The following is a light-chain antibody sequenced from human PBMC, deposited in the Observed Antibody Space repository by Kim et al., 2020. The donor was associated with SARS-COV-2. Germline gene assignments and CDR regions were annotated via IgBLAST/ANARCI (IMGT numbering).Light chain of an antibody. CDR1: LDINTD. CDR2: TAS. J-gene: IGKJ1*01. CDR3: QQTYSASRT. V-gene: IGKV1-39*01. Sequence: DIQMTQSPSSLSASVGDRVTITCRASLDINTDLAWYQQKPGKAPKLLIYTASSLQSGVPSRFTGSGSETDFTLTISSLQPEDFATYYCQQTYSASRTFGQGTKVDIK.